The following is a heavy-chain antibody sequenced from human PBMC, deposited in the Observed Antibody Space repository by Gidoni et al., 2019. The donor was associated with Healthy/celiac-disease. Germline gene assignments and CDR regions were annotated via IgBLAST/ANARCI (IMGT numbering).Heavy chain of an antibody. J-gene: IGHJ6*02. CDR3: ARDWWDYDSSGYYSYYGMDV. V-gene: IGHV1-69*01. CDR2: IIPIFGTA. Sequence: QVQLVQSGAEVKKPGSSVKVSCKASGGTFSSYAISWVRQAPGQGLEWMGGIIPIFGTANYAQKFQVRVTITADESTSTAYMELSSLRSEDTAVYYCARDWWDYDSSGYYSYYGMDVWGQGTTVTVSS. D-gene: IGHD3-22*01. CDR1: GGTFSSYA.